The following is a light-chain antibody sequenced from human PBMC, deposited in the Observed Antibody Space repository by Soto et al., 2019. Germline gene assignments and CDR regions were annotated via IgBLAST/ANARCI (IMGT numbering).Light chain of an antibody. CDR3: CSSAGAFYV. J-gene: IGLJ1*01. V-gene: IGLV2-11*01. CDR1: SSDIGGHIS. Sequence: QSALTQPRSVYGAPAQSVTFSGTGTSSDIGGHISVSWFQQHPGKAPKLMIYDVSKRPSGVPDRFSGSKSGNTASLTISGLQAEDEADYYCCSSAGAFYVFGTGTKVTVL. CDR2: DVS.